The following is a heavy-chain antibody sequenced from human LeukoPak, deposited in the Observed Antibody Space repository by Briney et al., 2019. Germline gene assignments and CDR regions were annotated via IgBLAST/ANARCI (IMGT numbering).Heavy chain of an antibody. CDR3: ARHDYSNFDY. V-gene: IGHV4-59*08. D-gene: IGHD4-11*01. J-gene: IGHJ4*02. CDR2: IYYSGST. Sequence: PSETLSLTCTVSGGSISSYYWSWIRQPPGKGLEWIGYIYYSGSTNYNPSLKSRVTISVDTSKNQFSLKLSSVTAADTAVYYCARHDYSNFDYWGQGTLVTVSS. CDR1: GGSISSYY.